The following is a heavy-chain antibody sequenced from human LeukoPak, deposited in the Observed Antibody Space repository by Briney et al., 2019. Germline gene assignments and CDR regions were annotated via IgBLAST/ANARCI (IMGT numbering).Heavy chain of an antibody. J-gene: IGHJ4*02. Sequence: ASVKVSCTASGYTFTSYDINWVRQATGQGLEWMGWMNPNSGNTGYAQKFQGRVTMTRNTSISTAYMELSSLRSEDTAVYYCASTTYDFWSGYYDFDYWGQGTLVTVSS. CDR3: ASTTYDFWSGYYDFDY. D-gene: IGHD3-3*01. V-gene: IGHV1-8*01. CDR2: MNPNSGNT. CDR1: GYTFTSYD.